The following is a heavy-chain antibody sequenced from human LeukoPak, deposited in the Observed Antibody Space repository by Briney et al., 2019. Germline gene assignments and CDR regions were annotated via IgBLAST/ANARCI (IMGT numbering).Heavy chain of an antibody. CDR1: GGSFSGYS. D-gene: IGHD3-16*02. CDR3: ARRFRQLDYWNTFGGVIDY. J-gene: IGHJ4*02. Sequence: PSETLSLTCGVYGGSFSGYSWSWIRQPPGKGLEWIGEINHSGSTNYNPSLKGRIIISVDTSKKQFSLKLSSVTAADTAVYYCARRFRQLDYWNTFGGVIDYWGQGTLVTVSS. V-gene: IGHV4-34*01. CDR2: INHSGST.